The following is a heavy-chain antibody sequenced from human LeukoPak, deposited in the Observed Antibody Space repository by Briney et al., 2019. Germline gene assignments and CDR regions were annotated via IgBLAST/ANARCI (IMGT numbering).Heavy chain of an antibody. CDR2: ISNDGSNK. V-gene: IGHV3-30-3*01. CDR3: VRTGGGYSFDY. D-gene: IGHD2-8*02. CDR1: GFSFSSYA. J-gene: IGHJ4*02. Sequence: PGGSLRLSCAASGFSFSSYAMHWVRQAPGKGLEWVAVISNDGSNKYDADSVKGRFTISRDNAKNSLYLQMSGLRAEDTAVFYCVRTGGGYSFDYWGQGTLVTVSS.